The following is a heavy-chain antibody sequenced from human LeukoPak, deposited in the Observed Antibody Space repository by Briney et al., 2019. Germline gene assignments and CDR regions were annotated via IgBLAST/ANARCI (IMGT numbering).Heavy chain of an antibody. Sequence: PGGSLRLSRAASGFTFSSYAMSWVRQSTGKGLEWVSSTSGDGGATYYSNSVKGRFTISRDNSRNTLYLQMNSLRAEDTAVYYCAKDRPNYYGSNGHYYRRDGDYWGQGTLVTVSS. J-gene: IGHJ4*02. CDR3: AKDRPNYYGSNGHYYRRDGDY. D-gene: IGHD3-22*01. V-gene: IGHV3-23*01. CDR1: GFTFSSYA. CDR2: TSGDGGAT.